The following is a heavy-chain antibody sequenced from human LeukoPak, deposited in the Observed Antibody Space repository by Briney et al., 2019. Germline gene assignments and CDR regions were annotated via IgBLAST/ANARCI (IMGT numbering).Heavy chain of an antibody. V-gene: IGHV5-51*01. J-gene: IGHJ3*02. CDR1: GYSFTSYW. CDR2: IYPGDSDT. Sequence: GESLKISCKGSGYSFTSYWIGWVGQMPGKGLEWMGIIYPGDSDTRYSLSFQGQVTISADKSISTAYLQWSRLKASDTAMYYCARPVGASFDDAFDIWGQGTMVTVSS. CDR3: ARPVGASFDDAFDI. D-gene: IGHD1-26*01.